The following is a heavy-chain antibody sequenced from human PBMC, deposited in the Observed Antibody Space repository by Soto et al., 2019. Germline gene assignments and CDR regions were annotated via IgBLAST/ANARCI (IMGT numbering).Heavy chain of an antibody. CDR1: GGSISSSSYY. CDR2: IYYSGST. V-gene: IGHV4-39*01. Sequence: KPSETLSLTCTVSGGSISSSSYYWGWIRQPPGKGLEWIGSIYYSGSTYYNPSLKSRVTISVDTSKNQFSLKLSSVTAADTAVYYCARGLVGSGSDYWGQGTLVTVSS. J-gene: IGHJ4*02. D-gene: IGHD5-12*01. CDR3: ARGLVGSGSDY.